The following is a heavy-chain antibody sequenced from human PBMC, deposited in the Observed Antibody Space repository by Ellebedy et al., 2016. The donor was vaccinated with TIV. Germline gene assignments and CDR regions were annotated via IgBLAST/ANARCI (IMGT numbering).Heavy chain of an antibody. CDR1: GFTFSHYW. Sequence: GESLKISCAASGFTFSHYWMSWVRQAPGKGPEWVANINQHGSEKYYVDSVKGRFTVARDNAKNSLYLQMNSLGAEDTAVYYCARAIYGASYLWGRGTLVTVSS. CDR3: ARAIYGASYL. D-gene: IGHD4-17*01. CDR2: INQHGSEK. V-gene: IGHV3-7*01. J-gene: IGHJ2*01.